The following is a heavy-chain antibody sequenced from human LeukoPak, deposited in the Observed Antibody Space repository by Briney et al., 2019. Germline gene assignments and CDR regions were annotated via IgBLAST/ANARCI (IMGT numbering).Heavy chain of an antibody. D-gene: IGHD6-19*01. CDR3: ATDFGDSSGWYRF. CDR2: FYSSGST. Sequence: SETLSLTCTVSGASINSGSYYWSWIRQPAGKGLEFIGHFYSSGSTNYNPSLKSRVSISVDTSKNQFSLEVTSVTAADTAVYYCATDFGDSSGWYRFWGQGTLVAVSS. CDR1: GASINSGSYY. V-gene: IGHV4-61*09. J-gene: IGHJ4*02.